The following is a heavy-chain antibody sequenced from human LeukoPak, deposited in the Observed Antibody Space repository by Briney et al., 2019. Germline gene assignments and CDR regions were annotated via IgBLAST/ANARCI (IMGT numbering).Heavy chain of an antibody. CDR1: GGSFSGYY. Sequence: SETLSLTCAVYGGSFSGYYWSWIRQPPGKGLEWIGEINHSGSTNYNPSLKSRDTISVDTSKNQFSLKLSSVTAADTAVYYCASYSSHDYGDYEESFDYWGQGTLVTVSS. D-gene: IGHD4-17*01. CDR3: ASYSSHDYGDYEESFDY. CDR2: INHSGST. V-gene: IGHV4-34*01. J-gene: IGHJ4*02.